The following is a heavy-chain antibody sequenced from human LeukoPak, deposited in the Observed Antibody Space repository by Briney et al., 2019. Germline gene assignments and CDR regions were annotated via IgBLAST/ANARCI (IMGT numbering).Heavy chain of an antibody. CDR2: IKEDGSEK. CDR3: ARDEYNWNVDAFDI. Sequence: PGGTLRLSCVASGFTYSHYGMNWVRQTPGKGLEWVANIKEDGSEKYYVDSVKGRFTISRDNAKNSLYLQMNSLRAEDTAVYYCARDEYNWNVDAFDIWGQGTVVTVSS. D-gene: IGHD1-20*01. J-gene: IGHJ3*02. CDR1: GFTYSHYG. V-gene: IGHV3-7*01.